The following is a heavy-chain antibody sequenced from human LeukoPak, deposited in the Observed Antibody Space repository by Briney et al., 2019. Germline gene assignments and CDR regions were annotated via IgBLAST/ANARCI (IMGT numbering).Heavy chain of an antibody. CDR1: GGTFSSYA. CDR3: AGTDYGDYKC. CDR2: IIPIFGTA. J-gene: IGHJ4*02. D-gene: IGHD4-17*01. V-gene: IGHV1-69*06. Sequence: GASVKVSCKASGGTFSSYAISWVRQAPGQGLEWMGGIIPIFGTANYAQKFQGRVTITADKSTSTAYMGLSSLRSEDTAVYYCAGTDYGDYKCWGQGTLVTVSS.